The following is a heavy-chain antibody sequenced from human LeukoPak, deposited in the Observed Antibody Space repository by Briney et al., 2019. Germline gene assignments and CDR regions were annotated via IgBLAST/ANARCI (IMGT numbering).Heavy chain of an antibody. CDR3: AKDHRSSRSPGLNSYFDY. CDR1: GVTFSSCG. Sequence: PGGSLRLSCAASGVTFSSCGRRWVRQAPRKRVEGGAGIQYDGSNKYYAESVKGRVTVSGDKAKNTLYLQMNNLTAEDTAVYYRAKDHRSSRSPGLNSYFDYWGQGPLVPVLS. V-gene: IGHV3-30*02. D-gene: IGHD6-6*01. CDR2: IQYDGSNK. J-gene: IGHJ4*02.